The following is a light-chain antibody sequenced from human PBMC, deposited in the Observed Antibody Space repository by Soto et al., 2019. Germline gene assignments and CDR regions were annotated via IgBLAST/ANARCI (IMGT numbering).Light chain of an antibody. CDR2: GAS. CDR1: QSISNN. V-gene: IGKV3-15*01. J-gene: IGKJ4*01. CDR3: HQYNNCPLT. Sequence: EIVMTQSPATLSVSPGERATLSCRASQSISNNLAWYQQKPGQAPRLLIHGASTRATGIPDRFSGSGSGTEFSLTISSLQSEDFAVYYFHQYNNCPLTFGGGTKVEIK.